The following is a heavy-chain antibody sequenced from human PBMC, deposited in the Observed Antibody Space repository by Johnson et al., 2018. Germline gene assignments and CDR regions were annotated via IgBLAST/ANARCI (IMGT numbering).Heavy chain of an antibody. CDR1: GGTFSSYV. Sequence: QVQLVQSGAEVKKAGSSVKGSRKASGGTFSSYVVTWVRQAPGQGLEWMGWMNPNSGNTGYAQKFQGRVTMTRNTSIRTAYMERSSLRSEDTAVYYCARGSVGATMRGYVQHWGQGTLVTVSS. CDR3: ARGSVGATMRGYVQH. CDR2: MNPNSGNT. J-gene: IGHJ1*01. D-gene: IGHD1-26*01. V-gene: IGHV1-8*02.